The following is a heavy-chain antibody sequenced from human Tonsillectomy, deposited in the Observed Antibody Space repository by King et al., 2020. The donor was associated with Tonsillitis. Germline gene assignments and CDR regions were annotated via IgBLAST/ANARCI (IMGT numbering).Heavy chain of an antibody. CDR1: GYTFTSYY. CDR3: SRPLSSGTYWAFGY. V-gene: IGHV1-46*01. D-gene: IGHD1-26*01. CDR2: INPNDDST. J-gene: IGHJ4*02. Sequence: VQLVQSGAEVKKPGASVRVSCKASGYTFTSYYIHWVRQAPGQGLEWMGIINPNDDSTTYSQKFQGRVTMTRDTSTSTVYMEMSNLRYDDTAVYYCSRPLSSGTYWAFGYWGQGTLVTVSS.